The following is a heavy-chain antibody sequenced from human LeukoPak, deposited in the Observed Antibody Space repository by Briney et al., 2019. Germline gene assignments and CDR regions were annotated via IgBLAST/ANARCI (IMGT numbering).Heavy chain of an antibody. CDR1: GYTFTCYY. Sequence: SVKVSCKASGYTFTCYYMHWVRQAPGQGLEWMGGIIPIFGTANYAQKFQGRVTITADESTSTAYMELSSLRSEDTAVYYCAGDYGYSYGPNYYYYGMDVWGQGTTVTVSS. J-gene: IGHJ6*02. V-gene: IGHV1-69*13. CDR2: IIPIFGTA. D-gene: IGHD5-18*01. CDR3: AGDYGYSYGPNYYYYGMDV.